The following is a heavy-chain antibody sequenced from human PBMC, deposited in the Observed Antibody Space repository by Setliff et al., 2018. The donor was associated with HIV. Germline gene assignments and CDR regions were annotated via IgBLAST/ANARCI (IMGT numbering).Heavy chain of an antibody. CDR3: AREYYYGSGSSFDP. CDR2: INHYGGT. D-gene: IGHD3-10*01. J-gene: IGHJ5*02. CDR1: GGSFSGYF. V-gene: IGHV4-34*01. Sequence: SETLSLTCAVYGGSFSGYFWNWIRQPPGKGLEWIGAINHYGGTNYNPSLKSRVTMSVDTSKNQFSLRLSSVTAADTAVYYCAREYYYGSGSSFDPWGQGTLVTVLL.